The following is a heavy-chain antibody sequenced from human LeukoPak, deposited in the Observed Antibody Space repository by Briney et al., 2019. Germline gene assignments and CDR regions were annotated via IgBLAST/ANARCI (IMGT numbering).Heavy chain of an antibody. Sequence: PGRSLRLSCAASGFTFSSYAMHWVRQAPGKGLEWVAVISYDGSNKYYADSVKGRFTISRDNSKNTLYLQMNSLRAEDTAVYYCARDLPAGRVWYFDYWGQGTLVTVSS. J-gene: IGHJ4*02. CDR2: ISYDGSNK. CDR3: ARDLPAGRVWYFDY. D-gene: IGHD2-8*02. CDR1: GFTFSSYA. V-gene: IGHV3-30-3*01.